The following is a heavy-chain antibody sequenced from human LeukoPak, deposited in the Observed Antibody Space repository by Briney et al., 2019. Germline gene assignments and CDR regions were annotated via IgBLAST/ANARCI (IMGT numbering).Heavy chain of an antibody. CDR1: GGSISSGGYY. Sequence: SQTLSLTCTVSGGSISSGGYYWSWIRQHPGKGLEWIGYIYYSGSTNYNPSLKSRVTISVDTSKNQFSLKLSSVTAADTAVYYCARTYYDILTGYREFDYWGQGTLVTVSS. CDR3: ARTYYDILTGYREFDY. V-gene: IGHV4-31*03. J-gene: IGHJ4*02. CDR2: IYYSGST. D-gene: IGHD3-9*01.